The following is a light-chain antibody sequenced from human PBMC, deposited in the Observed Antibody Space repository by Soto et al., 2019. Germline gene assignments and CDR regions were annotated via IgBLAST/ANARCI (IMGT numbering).Light chain of an antibody. Sequence: DIHMTHPPFSLPACVGDRFTMSCRASRSISIFLNWYQQKPGGAPKLLIYSASTLQTGVPSRFTGSGSGTDFTLSISSLQPEDTATYYCQQGYGTPFTFGTGTRVEIK. CDR2: SAS. CDR1: RSISIF. J-gene: IGKJ5*01. V-gene: IGKV1-39*01. CDR3: QQGYGTPFT.